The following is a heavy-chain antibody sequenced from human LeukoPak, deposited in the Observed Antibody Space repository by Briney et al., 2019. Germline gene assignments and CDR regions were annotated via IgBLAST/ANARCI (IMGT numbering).Heavy chain of an antibody. CDR3: ARATTAYCTGGICRNFDY. J-gene: IGHJ4*02. CDR1: GGSITSYY. D-gene: IGHD2-8*02. V-gene: IGHV4-59*01. CDR2: VYYSGST. Sequence: PSETLSLTCTVSGGSITSYYWSWIRQPPGGGLEWIGYVYYSGSTNYNPSLKSRVTISVDTSKNQFSLKLTSVTAADTALYYCARATTAYCTGGICRNFDYWGQGTLVTVSS.